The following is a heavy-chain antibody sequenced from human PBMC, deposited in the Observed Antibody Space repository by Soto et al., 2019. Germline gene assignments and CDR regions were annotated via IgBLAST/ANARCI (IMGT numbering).Heavy chain of an antibody. J-gene: IGHJ3*02. CDR1: GGTFSSYA. V-gene: IGHV1-69*13. D-gene: IGHD4-17*01. CDR2: IIPIFGTA. CDR3: ATKTTNISGELGHDHDAFDI. Sequence: SVKVSCKASGGTFSSYAISWVRQAPGQGLEWMGGIIPIFGTANYAQKFQGRVTITADESTSTAYMELSSLRSEDTAVYYCATKTTNISGELGHDHDAFDIWGQGTMVTVSS.